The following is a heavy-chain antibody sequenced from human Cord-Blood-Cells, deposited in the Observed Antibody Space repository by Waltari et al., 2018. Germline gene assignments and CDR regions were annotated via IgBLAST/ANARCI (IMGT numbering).Heavy chain of an antibody. D-gene: IGHD4-17*01. J-gene: IGHJ4*02. CDR3: ANYDYGDYFDY. CDR1: GVTFSSYA. V-gene: IGHV3-30*04. CDR2: ISYDGSNK. Sequence: QVQLVESGGGVVQPGRSLRLSCAASGVTFSSYAMHWARQAPGKGLEWVAVISYDGSNKYYADSVKGRFTISRDNSKNTLYLQMNSLRAEDTAVYYCANYDYGDYFDYWGQGTLVTVSS.